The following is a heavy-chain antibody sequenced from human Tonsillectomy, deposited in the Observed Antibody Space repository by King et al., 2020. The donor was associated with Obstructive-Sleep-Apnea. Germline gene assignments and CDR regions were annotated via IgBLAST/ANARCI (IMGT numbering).Heavy chain of an antibody. J-gene: IGHJ4*02. Sequence: QLQESGPGLVRPSETLSLTCTVSGGSISSSSYYWACIRQPPGKGLEWIGSIYDSVSTYYNPSLKRRLTISVDTSTNLFSLNLNSVTATDTAVYYCARLPWLVVADDYWGQGTLVTVSS. CDR2: IYDSVST. CDR1: GGSISSSSYY. V-gene: IGHV4-39*01. D-gene: IGHD2-15*01. CDR3: ARLPWLVVADDY.